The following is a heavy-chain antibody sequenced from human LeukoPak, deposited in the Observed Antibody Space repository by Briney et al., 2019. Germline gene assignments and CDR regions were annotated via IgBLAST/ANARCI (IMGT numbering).Heavy chain of an antibody. CDR1: GGSFSGYY. D-gene: IGHD2-2*01. CDR3: ARGCSSTSCYYY. V-gene: IGHV4-34*01. CDR2: INHSGST. Sequence: PSETLSLTCAVCGGSFSGYYWSWIRQPPGKGLEWIGEINHSGSTNYNPSLKSRVTISVDTSKNQFSLKLSSVTAADTAVYYCARGCSSTSCYYYWGQGTLVTVSS. J-gene: IGHJ4*02.